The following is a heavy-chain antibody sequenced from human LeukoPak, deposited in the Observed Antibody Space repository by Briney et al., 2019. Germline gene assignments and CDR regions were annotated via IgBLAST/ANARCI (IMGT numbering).Heavy chain of an antibody. CDR3: ARQPGAGWFDP. J-gene: IGHJ5*02. Sequence: GESLKISCQASGYSFTSSWIGWARQMPGKGLEWMAIINPGDSDTRYSPSFQGQVTISTDKSISTVYLQWGSLKASDTAMYYCARQPGAGWFDPWGQGTLVTVSS. CDR2: INPGDSDT. V-gene: IGHV5-51*01. D-gene: IGHD3-10*01. CDR1: GYSFTSSW.